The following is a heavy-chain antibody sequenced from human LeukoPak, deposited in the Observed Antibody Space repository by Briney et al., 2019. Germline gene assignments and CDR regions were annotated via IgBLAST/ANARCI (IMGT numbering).Heavy chain of an antibody. Sequence: ASVKVSCKASGYTFTSYDINWVRQATGQGLEWMGWMNPNSGNTGYAQKFQGRVTMTRKTSISTAYMELSSLRSEDTAVYYCARSAKGRRGYSGYAIYWGQGTLVTVSS. CDR2: MNPNSGNT. J-gene: IGHJ4*02. V-gene: IGHV1-8*01. D-gene: IGHD5-12*01. CDR3: ARSAKGRRGYSGYAIY. CDR1: GYTFTSYD.